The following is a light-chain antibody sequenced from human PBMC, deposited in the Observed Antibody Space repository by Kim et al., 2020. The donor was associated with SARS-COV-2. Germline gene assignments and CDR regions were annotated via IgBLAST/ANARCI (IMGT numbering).Light chain of an antibody. CDR2: GAS. Sequence: PGERVTLSSRASQSVSSSYLTWYQQKPGQAPRLLIYGASTRATGIPARFSGSGSGTDFTLTISSLQPEDFAVYYCQQDYNLPRTFGQGTKV. CDR3: QQDYNLPRT. J-gene: IGKJ1*01. V-gene: IGKV3D-7*01. CDR1: QSVSSSY.